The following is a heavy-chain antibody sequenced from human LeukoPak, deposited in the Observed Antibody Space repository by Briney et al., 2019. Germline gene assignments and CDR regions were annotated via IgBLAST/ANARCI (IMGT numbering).Heavy chain of an antibody. Sequence: SVTVSCKASGGTFSSYAISWVRQAPGQGLEWMGGIIPIFGTANYAQKFQGRVTITADESTSTAYMELSSLRSEDTAVYYCARGAYYYDSSGYSYVYFDYWGQGTLVTVSS. CDR1: GGTFSSYA. D-gene: IGHD3-22*01. CDR3: ARGAYYYDSSGYSYVYFDY. J-gene: IGHJ4*02. CDR2: IIPIFGTA. V-gene: IGHV1-69*13.